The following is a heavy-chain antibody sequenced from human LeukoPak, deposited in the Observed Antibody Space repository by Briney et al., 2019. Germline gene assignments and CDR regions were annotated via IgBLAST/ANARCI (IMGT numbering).Heavy chain of an antibody. CDR1: GFTFSSYW. J-gene: IGHJ4*02. D-gene: IGHD5-18*01. CDR2: IGSSSSYI. V-gene: IGHV3-21*01. CDR3: AASTKHTAMVDY. Sequence: GGSLRLSCAASGFTFSSYWMHWVRQAPGKGLEWVSSIGSSSSYIYYADSVKGRFTISRDNAKNSLHLQMNSLRAEDTAVYYCAASTKHTAMVDYWGQGALVTVSS.